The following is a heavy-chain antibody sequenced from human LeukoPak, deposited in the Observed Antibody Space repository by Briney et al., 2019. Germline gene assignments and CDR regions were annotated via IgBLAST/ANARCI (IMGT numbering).Heavy chain of an antibody. J-gene: IGHJ4*02. CDR3: ARGIQLWLEGGYFDY. CDR2: ISSSSGYI. Sequence: GGSLRLSCAASGFTFSSYEMNWVRQAPGKGLEWVSSISSSSGYIYYADSVKGRFTISRDNSKNSVYLQMNSLRAEDTAVYYCARGIQLWLEGGYFDYWGQGTLVTVSS. V-gene: IGHV3-21*01. CDR1: GFTFSSYE. D-gene: IGHD5-18*01.